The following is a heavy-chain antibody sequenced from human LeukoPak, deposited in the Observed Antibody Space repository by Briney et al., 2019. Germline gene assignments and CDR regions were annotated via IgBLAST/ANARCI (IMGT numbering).Heavy chain of an antibody. D-gene: IGHD3-3*01. J-gene: IGHJ4*02. CDR2: IRYDGSNK. V-gene: IGHV3-30*02. CDR1: GFTFSSYG. Sequence: PGGSLRLSCAASGFTFSSYGMHWVRQAPGKGLEWVAFIRYDGSNKYYADSVKGRFTISRDNSKNTLYLQMNSLRAEDTAVYYCAKDSASTIFGVVNLDYWGQGTLVTVSS. CDR3: AKDSASTIFGVVNLDY.